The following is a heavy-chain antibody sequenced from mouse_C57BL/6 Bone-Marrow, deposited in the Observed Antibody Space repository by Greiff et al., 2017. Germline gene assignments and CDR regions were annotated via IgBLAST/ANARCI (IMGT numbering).Heavy chain of an antibody. CDR2: IYPRDGST. V-gene: IGHV1-85*01. Sequence: VKLMESGPELVKPGASVKLSCKASGYTFTSYDINWVKQRPGQGLEWIGWIYPRDGSTKYNEKFKGKATLTVDTSSSTASMELHSLTSEDSAIYFCARLYYGSSYRYAMDYWGQGTSVTVSS. CDR1: GYTFTSYD. J-gene: IGHJ4*01. D-gene: IGHD1-1*01. CDR3: ARLYYGSSYRYAMDY.